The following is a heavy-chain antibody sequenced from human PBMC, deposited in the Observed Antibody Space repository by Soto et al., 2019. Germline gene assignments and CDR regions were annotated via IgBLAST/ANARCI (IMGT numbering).Heavy chain of an antibody. Sequence: SVKFAFQASGYTFTRSVRSFGRQAPDPVLEWMGWISAYNGNTNYAQKLQGRVTMTTDTSTSTAYMELRSLRSDDTAVYYCARVCSRPAATRYYYYGMDVWGQGTTVNVS. CDR2: ISAYNGNT. CDR1: GYTFTRSV. CDR3: ARVCSRPAATRYYYYGMDV. D-gene: IGHD2-2*01. J-gene: IGHJ6*02. V-gene: IGHV1-18*01.